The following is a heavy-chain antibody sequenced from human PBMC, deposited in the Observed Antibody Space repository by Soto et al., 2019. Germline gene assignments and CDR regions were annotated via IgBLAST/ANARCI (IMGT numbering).Heavy chain of an antibody. V-gene: IGHV3-74*01. CDR1: GFTFSSYW. J-gene: IGHJ4*02. D-gene: IGHD6-19*01. Sequence: EVRLLEWGGGLVQPGGSLRLSCAASGFTFSSYWMHWVRQAPGKGLVWVSRINSDGSSTSYADSVKGRFTISRDNAKNTLYLQMNSLRAEDTAVYYCARGGIAVAGFDYWGQGTLVTVSS. CDR2: INSDGSST. CDR3: ARGGIAVAGFDY.